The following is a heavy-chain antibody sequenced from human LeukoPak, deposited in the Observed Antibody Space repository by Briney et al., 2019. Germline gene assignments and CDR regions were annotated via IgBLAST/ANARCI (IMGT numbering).Heavy chain of an antibody. D-gene: IGHD3-22*01. Sequence: GGSLRLSCVASGFSVTNVGMTWIRQAPGKGLEGVGYIKSKSDGETTDYGASVKGRFTISRDDSKNTLYLQMNSLETEDTAVFYCASSFTMISEHYWGQGTLVTVSS. V-gene: IGHV3-15*01. CDR2: IKSKSDGETT. CDR3: ASSFTMISEHY. J-gene: IGHJ4*02. CDR1: GFSVTNVG.